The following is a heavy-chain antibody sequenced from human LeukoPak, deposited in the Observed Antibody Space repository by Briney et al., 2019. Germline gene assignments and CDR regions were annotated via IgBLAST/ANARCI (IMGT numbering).Heavy chain of an antibody. CDR1: GFTFSSYG. Sequence: GGSLILSCAASGFTFSSYGMHWVRQAPGKGLEWVAVISYDGSNKYYADSVKGRFTISRDNSKNTLYLQMNSLRAEDTAVYYCAGLSGVRLYSSAFDYWGQGTLVTVSS. CDR3: AGLSGVRLYSSAFDY. D-gene: IGHD6-6*01. CDR2: ISYDGSNK. V-gene: IGHV3-30*03. J-gene: IGHJ4*02.